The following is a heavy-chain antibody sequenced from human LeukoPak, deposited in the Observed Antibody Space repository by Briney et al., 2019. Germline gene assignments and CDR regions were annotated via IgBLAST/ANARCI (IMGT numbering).Heavy chain of an antibody. CDR2: IYYSGST. Sequence: PSETLSLTCTVSGVSISSGNYYWTWVRQHPGKGLEWIGYIYYSGSTYYNPSLKSRVAISIATSKNQISLNVTSVTAADAAVYYCARGGRIAARPVLYYYMDVWGKGTTVTVSS. V-gene: IGHV4-31*03. CDR3: ARGGRIAARPVLYYYMDV. CDR1: GVSISSGNYY. D-gene: IGHD6-6*01. J-gene: IGHJ6*03.